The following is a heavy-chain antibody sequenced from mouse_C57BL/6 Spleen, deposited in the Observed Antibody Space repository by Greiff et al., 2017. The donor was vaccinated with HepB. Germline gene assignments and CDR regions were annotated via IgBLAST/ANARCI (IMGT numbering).Heavy chain of an antibody. Sequence: EVQRVESGGGLVKPGGSLKLSCAASGFTFSDYGMHWVRQAPEKGLEWVAYISSGSSTIYYADTVKGRFTISRDNAKKTLFLQMTSLRSEDTAMYYCARDTTVVASFDYWGQGTTLTVSS. CDR2: ISSGSSTI. V-gene: IGHV5-17*01. D-gene: IGHD1-1*01. CDR1: GFTFSDYG. CDR3: ARDTTVVASFDY. J-gene: IGHJ2*01.